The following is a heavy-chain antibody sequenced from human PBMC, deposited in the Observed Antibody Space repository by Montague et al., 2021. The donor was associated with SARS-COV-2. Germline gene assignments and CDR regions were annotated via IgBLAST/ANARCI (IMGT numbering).Heavy chain of an antibody. Sequence: SETLSLTCTVSGGSISNHYWSWIRQPPGKGLEWIAFYSGNTNYNPSLKSRVTISVDTSKNQFSLKLSSVTAADTAVYYCATYVSGTKDDAFDIWGQGTMVTVSS. CDR2: FYSGNT. CDR1: GGSISNHY. CDR3: ATYVSGTKDDAFDI. D-gene: IGHD3-10*01. V-gene: IGHV4-59*11. J-gene: IGHJ3*02.